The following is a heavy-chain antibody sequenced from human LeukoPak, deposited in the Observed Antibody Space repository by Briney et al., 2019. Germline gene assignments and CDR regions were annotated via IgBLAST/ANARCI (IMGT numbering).Heavy chain of an antibody. CDR1: GGSISSYY. CDR3: AGWDSFDY. CDR2: IYYSGST. J-gene: IGHJ4*02. D-gene: IGHD1-26*01. V-gene: IGHV4-59*01. Sequence: SETLSLTCTVSGGSISSYYWSWIRQPPGKGLEWIGYIYYSGSTNYNPSLKSRVTISVDTSKNQFSLKLSSVTAADTAVYYCAGWDSFDYWGQGTLVTVSS.